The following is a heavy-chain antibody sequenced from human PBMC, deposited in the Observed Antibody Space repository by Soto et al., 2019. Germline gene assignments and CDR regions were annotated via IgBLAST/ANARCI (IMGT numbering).Heavy chain of an antibody. CDR3: ARGSGDTVDFDY. V-gene: IGHV4-34*01. J-gene: IGHJ4*02. D-gene: IGHD2-15*01. CDR2: INHSGST. Sequence: SETLSLTCAVYGGSFSGYYWSWIRQPPGKGLEWIGEINHSGSTNYNPSLKSRVTISVDTSKNQFSLKLSSVTAADTAVYYCARGSGDTVDFDYWGQGTLVTVSS. CDR1: GGSFSGYY.